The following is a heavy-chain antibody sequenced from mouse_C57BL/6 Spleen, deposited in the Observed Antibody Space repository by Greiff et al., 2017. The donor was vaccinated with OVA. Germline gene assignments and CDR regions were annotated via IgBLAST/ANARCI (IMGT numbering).Heavy chain of an antibody. V-gene: IGHV5-17*01. Sequence: EVKVVESGGGLVKPGGSLKLSCAASGFTFSDFGIHWVRQAPEKGLEWVVYISSGSSTIYYADTVKGRFTISRANAKNTLFLQMTSLRSEDTSMYYCARGGGYDCYAMYYWGQGTSVTVSS. CDR2: ISSGSSTI. CDR3: ARGGGYDCYAMYY. CDR1: GFTFSDFG. J-gene: IGHJ4*01. D-gene: IGHD2-2*01.